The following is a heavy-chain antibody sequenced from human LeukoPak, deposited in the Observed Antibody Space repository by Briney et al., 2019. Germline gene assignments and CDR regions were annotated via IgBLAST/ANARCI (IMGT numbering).Heavy chain of an antibody. D-gene: IGHD6-19*01. J-gene: IGHJ6*03. Sequence: SETLSLTCSVSGDSISGSSYYWGWIRQPPGKGLEWIGSIYYSGSTYYNPSLKSRVTISVDTSKNQFSLKLSSVTAADTAVYYCARARYSSGWYYYYYYMDVWGKGTTVTVSS. CDR1: GDSISGSSYY. CDR3: ARARYSSGWYYYYYYMDV. CDR2: IYYSGST. V-gene: IGHV4-39*07.